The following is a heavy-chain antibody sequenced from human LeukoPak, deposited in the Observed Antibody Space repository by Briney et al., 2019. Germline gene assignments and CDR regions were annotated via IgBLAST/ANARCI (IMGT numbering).Heavy chain of an antibody. Sequence: SVKVSCKASGGTFSSYAISWVRQAPGQGLEWMGGIIPIFGTANYAQKFQGRVTITTDESTSTAYMELSSLRSEDTAVYYCARDDGITGTSRQWGQGTLVTVSS. V-gene: IGHV1-69*05. CDR3: ARDDGITGTSRQ. CDR2: IIPIFGTA. J-gene: IGHJ4*02. CDR1: GGTFSSYA. D-gene: IGHD1/OR15-1a*01.